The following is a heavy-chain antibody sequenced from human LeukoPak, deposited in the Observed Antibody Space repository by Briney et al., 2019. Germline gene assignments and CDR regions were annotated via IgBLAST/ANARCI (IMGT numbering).Heavy chain of an antibody. CDR1: GYTLTELS. CDR2: FDPEDGET. CDR3: ATPGYQLPKGRGAFDI. J-gene: IGHJ3*02. V-gene: IGHV1-24*01. D-gene: IGHD2-2*01. Sequence: ASVKVSCKVSGYTLTELSMHWVRQAPGKGLEWMGGFDPEDGETIYAQKFQGRVTMTEDTSTDTAYMELSSLRSEDTAVYYCATPGYQLPKGRGAFDIWGQGTMVTVSS.